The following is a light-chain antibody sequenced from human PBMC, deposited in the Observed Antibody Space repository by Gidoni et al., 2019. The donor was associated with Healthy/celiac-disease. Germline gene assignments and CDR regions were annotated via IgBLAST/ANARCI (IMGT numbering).Light chain of an antibody. J-gene: IGKJ4*01. V-gene: IGKV3-11*01. CDR2: DAY. CDR1: QSGSSY. CDR3: QQRSNWPLT. Sequence: PATLSLSPGARATLSCRASQSGSSYLSWYKQNPGQAPRLFISDAYNSATGIPVRFSGSGSGTAFTLSISSLEPEDFAVYYCQQRSNWPLTFGGGTKVEIK.